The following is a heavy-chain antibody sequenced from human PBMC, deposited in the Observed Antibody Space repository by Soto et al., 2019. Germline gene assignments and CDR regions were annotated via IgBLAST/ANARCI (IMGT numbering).Heavy chain of an antibody. CDR2: IDTSGST. CDR3: ARGGQDFWSGPFDY. CDR1: GGSISNYY. J-gene: IGHJ4*02. V-gene: IGHV4-4*07. Sequence: SATLSLTCTVPGGSISNYYCNWIRQPAGKGLEWIGRIDTSGSTNYNPSLKSRVTMSVDTSKQEFSLKLSSVTAADTALYYCARGGQDFWSGPFDYWGRGALVTVSS. D-gene: IGHD3-3*01.